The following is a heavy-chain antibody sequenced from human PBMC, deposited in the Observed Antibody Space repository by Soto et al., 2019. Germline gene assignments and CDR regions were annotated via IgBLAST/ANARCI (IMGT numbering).Heavy chain of an antibody. CDR1: GFTFTRYS. J-gene: IGHJ4*02. CDR3: ARESEDLTSNFDY. Sequence: AGGSLRLSCAASGFTFTRYSMNWVRQAPGKGLEWVSSISSTTNYIYYGDSMKGRFTISRDNAKNSLYLEMNSLRAEDTSVYYCARESEDLTSNFDYWGQGTLVTVSS. CDR2: ISSTTNYI. V-gene: IGHV3-21*06.